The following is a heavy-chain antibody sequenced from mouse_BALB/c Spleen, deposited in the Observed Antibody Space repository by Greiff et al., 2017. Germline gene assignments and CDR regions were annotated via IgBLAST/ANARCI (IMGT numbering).Heavy chain of an antibody. D-gene: IGHD2-3*01. CDR3: ARGGLLYAMDY. J-gene: IGHJ4*01. CDR2: IWSGGST. V-gene: IGHV2-4-1*01. CDR1: GFSLTSYG. Sequence: QVQLKESGPGLVQPSQSLSITCTVSGFSLTSYGVHWVRQSPGKGLEWLGVIWSGGSTDYNAAFISRLSISKDNSKSQVFLKMNSLQTDDTAMYYCARGGLLYAMDYWGQGTSVTVSS.